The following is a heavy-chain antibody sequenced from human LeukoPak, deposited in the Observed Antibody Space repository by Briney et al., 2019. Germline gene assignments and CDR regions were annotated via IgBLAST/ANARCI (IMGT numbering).Heavy chain of an antibody. V-gene: IGHV4-34*01. CDR2: INHSGST. CDR1: GGSFSGYY. J-gene: IGHJ3*02. Sequence: SETLSLTCAVYGGSFSGYYWSWIRQPPGKGLEWIGEINHSGSTNYNPSLKSRVTISVDTSKNQFSLKLSSVTAADTAVYYCARGVGDIVVVPAANAFGIWGQGTMVTVSS. D-gene: IGHD2-2*01. CDR3: ARGVGDIVVVPAANAFGI.